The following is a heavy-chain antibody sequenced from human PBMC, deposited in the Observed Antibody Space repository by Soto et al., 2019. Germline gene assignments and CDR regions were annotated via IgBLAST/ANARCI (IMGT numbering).Heavy chain of an antibody. J-gene: IGHJ4*02. CDR1: GGAFRNYA. CDR2: IIPRLGTP. D-gene: IGHD3-3*01. V-gene: IGHV1-69*11. CDR3: ASPVTYYDVWSGYPPFDF. Sequence: QVQLVQSGAEVKKPGSSVWVSCKASGGAFRNYAISWVRQAPGKGPELMGTIIPRLGTPIYARKFQGRVTITADEFKNIVYMDMNSLGAEDSAISYCASPVTYYDVWSGYPPFDFWGQGTLVTVSS.